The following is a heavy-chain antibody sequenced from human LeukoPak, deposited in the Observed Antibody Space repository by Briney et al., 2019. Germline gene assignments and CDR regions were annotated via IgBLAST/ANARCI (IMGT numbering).Heavy chain of an antibody. D-gene: IGHD2-2*01. CDR3: ARICSTTDCLISA. Sequence: GGSLRLSCAASGFTFSRYWMHWVRQAPGKGLVRVSRINSDGSYTSYADFVKGRFTISRDNAKNTVYLQMSSLRAEDTAVYYCARICSTTDCLISAWGQGTLVTVSS. V-gene: IGHV3-74*01. J-gene: IGHJ4*02. CDR1: GFTFSRYW. CDR2: INSDGSYT.